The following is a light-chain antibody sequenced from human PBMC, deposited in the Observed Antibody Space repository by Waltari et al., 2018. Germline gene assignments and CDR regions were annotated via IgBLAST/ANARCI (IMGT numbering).Light chain of an antibody. J-gene: IGLJ3*02. V-gene: IGLV1-44*01. CDR2: HDY. Sequence: QSLLSQPPSSSGTPGQWATTSCFGSNSNLGRNVCSWYPQLPRTAPKLLIYHDYQRPSGVPDRFAASKSGTSASLAIGGIQSEDETDYYCASWDDSLKAWVFGGGTKLTVL. CDR1: NSNLGRNV. CDR3: ASWDDSLKAWV.